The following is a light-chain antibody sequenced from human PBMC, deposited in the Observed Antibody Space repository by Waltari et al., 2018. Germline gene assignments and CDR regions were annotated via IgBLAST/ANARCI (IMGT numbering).Light chain of an antibody. CDR2: EVS. CDR3: SSYAGSNTLL. J-gene: IGLJ7*01. V-gene: IGLV2-11*01. CDR1: SSDSGFYKY. Sequence: QAALTQPRSLSGSPGQSVTIPCTGTSSDSGFYKYVSWYQQHPGTAPKLIIYEVSQRPSGVSDRFSGSKSDNTASLTISGLQAEDEADYYRSSYAGSNTLLFGGGTRLTV.